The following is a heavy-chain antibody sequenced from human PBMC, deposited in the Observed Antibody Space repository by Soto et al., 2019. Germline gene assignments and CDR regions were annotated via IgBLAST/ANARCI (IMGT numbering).Heavy chain of an antibody. V-gene: IGHV3-21*01. CDR3: ARGANYYDSSGYCGY. Sequence: EVQLVESGGGLVKPGGSLRLSCAASGFTFSSYSMNWVRQAPGKGLEWVSSISSSSSYIYYADSVKGRFTISRDNAKNSLYLQMNSLIAEDTAVYYCARGANYYDSSGYCGYWCQGTLVTVSS. CDR2: ISSSSSYI. D-gene: IGHD3-22*01. J-gene: IGHJ4*02. CDR1: GFTFSSYS.